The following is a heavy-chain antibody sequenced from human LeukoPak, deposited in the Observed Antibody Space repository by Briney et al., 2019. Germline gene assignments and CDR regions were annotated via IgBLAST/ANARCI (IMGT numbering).Heavy chain of an antibody. D-gene: IGHD6-13*01. CDR1: GYTFTSYA. CDR3: ARDGYSSSWYYYYGMDV. Sequence: ASVKVSCKASGYTFTSYAMNWVRQAPGQGLEWMGWINTNTGNPTYAQGFTGRFVFSLDTPVSTAYLQISSLKAEDTAVYYCARDGYSSSWYYYYGMDVWGQGTTVTVSS. J-gene: IGHJ6*02. CDR2: INTNTGNP. V-gene: IGHV7-4-1*02.